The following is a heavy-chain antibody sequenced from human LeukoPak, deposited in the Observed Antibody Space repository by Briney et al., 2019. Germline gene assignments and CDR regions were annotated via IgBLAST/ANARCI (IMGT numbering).Heavy chain of an antibody. Sequence: GGSLRLSCAASGFTFSSYSMNWVRQAPGKGLEWVSSISSSSSYIYYADSVKGRFTSSRDNAKNSLYLQMNSLRAEDTAVYYCARGPPVPAANANDYWGQGTLVTVSS. CDR1: GFTFSSYS. V-gene: IGHV3-21*01. CDR3: ARGPPVPAANANDY. CDR2: ISSSSSYI. J-gene: IGHJ4*02. D-gene: IGHD2-2*01.